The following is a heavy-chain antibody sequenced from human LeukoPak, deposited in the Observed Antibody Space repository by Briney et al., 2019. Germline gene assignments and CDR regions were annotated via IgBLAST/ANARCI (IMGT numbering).Heavy chain of an antibody. CDR3: AKDLRRDYFDY. V-gene: IGHV3-53*01. Sequence: GGSLRLSCAASGFTVSSNYMSWVRQAPGKGLEWVSLTYSGGSTYYADSVKGRFTISRDNSKNTLYLQMNSLRAEDTAVYYCAKDLRRDYFDYWGQGTLVTVSS. J-gene: IGHJ4*02. CDR2: TYSGGST. CDR1: GFTVSSNY.